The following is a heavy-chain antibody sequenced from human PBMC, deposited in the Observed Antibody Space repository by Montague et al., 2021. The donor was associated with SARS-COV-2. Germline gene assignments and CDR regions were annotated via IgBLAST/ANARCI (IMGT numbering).Heavy chain of an antibody. J-gene: IGHJ6*02. CDR2: IYYLRTT. Sequence: SETLSLTCIVSGGSISGHYWSWVRQTPEKRLEGIGDIYYLRTTNYNPSLKTRVTFSVDTPKNQLSLMLTSVTAAETGVYYCARNGGAAVPGLLLGMDIWGQGTTATVSS. CDR1: GGSISGHY. D-gene: IGHD6-19*01. CDR3: ARNGGAAVPGLLLGMDI. V-gene: IGHV4-59*11.